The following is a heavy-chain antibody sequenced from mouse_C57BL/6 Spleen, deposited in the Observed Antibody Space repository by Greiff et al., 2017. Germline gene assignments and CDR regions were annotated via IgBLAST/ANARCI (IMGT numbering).Heavy chain of an antibody. CDR2: IHPNSGST. J-gene: IGHJ2*01. V-gene: IGHV1-64*01. CDR3: ARHGQPHYFDY. D-gene: IGHD3-3*01. Sequence: QVQLQQPGAELVKPGASVKLSCKASGYTFTRYWMHWVKQRPGQGLEWIGMIHPNSGSTNYNEKFKSKATLTVDKSSSTAYMQLSSLTSEDSAVYYCARHGQPHYFDYWGQGTTLTVSS. CDR1: GYTFTRYW.